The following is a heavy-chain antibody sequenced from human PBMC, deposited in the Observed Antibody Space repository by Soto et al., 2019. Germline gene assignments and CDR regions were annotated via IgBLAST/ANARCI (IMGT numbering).Heavy chain of an antibody. V-gene: IGHV1-2*04. CDR3: ARGSPTTTPFDY. D-gene: IGHD1-1*01. CDR1: GYTFTGYY. J-gene: IGHJ4*02. CDR2: INPNNGGT. Sequence: ASVKVSCKASGYTFTGYYMHWVRQAPGQGLEWMGWINPNNGGTSYAQKFEGWVTMTRDTSISTAYMEVRRLTSDDTAVYYCARGSPTTTPFDYWGQGTLVTVSS.